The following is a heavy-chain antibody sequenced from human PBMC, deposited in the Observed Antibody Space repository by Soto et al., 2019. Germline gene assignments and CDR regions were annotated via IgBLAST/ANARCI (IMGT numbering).Heavy chain of an antibody. V-gene: IGHV3-30*18. D-gene: IGHD6-13*01. CDR2: ISYDGSNK. CDR1: GFTFSSYG. J-gene: IGHJ4*02. CDR3: AKDVLPGIAAAGMGVVAVAGRIFDY. Sequence: QVQLVESGGGVVQPGRSLRLSCAASGFTFSSYGMHWVRQAPGKGLEWVAVISYDGSNKYYADSVKGRFTISRDNSKNTLYLQMNSLRAEDTAVYYCAKDVLPGIAAAGMGVVAVAGRIFDYWGQGTLVTVSS.